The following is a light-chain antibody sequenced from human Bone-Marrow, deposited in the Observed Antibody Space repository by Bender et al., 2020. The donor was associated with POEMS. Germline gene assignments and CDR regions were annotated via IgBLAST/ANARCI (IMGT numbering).Light chain of an antibody. V-gene: IGLV2-14*01. CDR3: SSYTSSSTWV. CDR2: GVT. Sequence: QSTLTQPPSVSGSPGQSVIISCTGTSSDVVTYDYVSWYQQHPGKAPKLMIYGVTNRPSGVSNRFSGSKSGNTASLTISGLQAEDEADYYCSSYTSSSTWVFGGGTKLTVL. CDR1: SSDVVTYDY. J-gene: IGLJ3*02.